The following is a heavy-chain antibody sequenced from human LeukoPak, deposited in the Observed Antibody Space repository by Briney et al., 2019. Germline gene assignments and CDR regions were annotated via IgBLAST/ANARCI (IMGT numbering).Heavy chain of an antibody. CDR3: ARDRNYYDSSGQEYWYFDL. J-gene: IGHJ2*01. CDR2: IYYSGST. D-gene: IGHD3-22*01. V-gene: IGHV4-31*03. CDR1: GGSISSGGYY. Sequence: SQTLSLTCTVSGGSISSGGYYWSWIRQHPGKGLEWIGYIYYSGSTYYNPSLKCRVTISVDTSKNQFSLKLSSVTAADTAVYYCARDRNYYDSSGQEYWYFDLWGRGTLVTVSS.